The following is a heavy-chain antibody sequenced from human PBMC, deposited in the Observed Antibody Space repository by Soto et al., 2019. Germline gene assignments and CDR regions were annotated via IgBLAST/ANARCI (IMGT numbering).Heavy chain of an antibody. CDR3: TTDAFRRRWYTGTLY. J-gene: IGHJ4*02. CDR2: IKSKTDRGTT. Sequence: GGSLRLSCAASGFIFNNAWMNWVRQAPGKGLQWVGRIKSKTDRGTTDYAAPVKGRFTISRDDSKNTLYLQMNSLKIEDTAVCYCTTDAFRRRWYTGTLYWGQGTLVTVSS. CDR1: GFIFNNAW. D-gene: IGHD6-13*01. V-gene: IGHV3-15*07.